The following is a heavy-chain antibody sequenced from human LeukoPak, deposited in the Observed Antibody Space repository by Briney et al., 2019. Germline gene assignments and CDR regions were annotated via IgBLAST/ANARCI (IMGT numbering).Heavy chain of an antibody. CDR1: GGTFSSYA. D-gene: IGHD6-19*01. Sequence: SVKVSCKASGGTFSSYAISWVRQAPGQGLEWMGRIIPILGIANYAQKLQGRVTMTTDTSTSTAYMELRSLRSDDTAVYYCARDFGIAVAGFDYWGQGTLVTVSS. CDR3: ARDFGIAVAGFDY. CDR2: IIPILGIA. V-gene: IGHV1-69*04. J-gene: IGHJ4*02.